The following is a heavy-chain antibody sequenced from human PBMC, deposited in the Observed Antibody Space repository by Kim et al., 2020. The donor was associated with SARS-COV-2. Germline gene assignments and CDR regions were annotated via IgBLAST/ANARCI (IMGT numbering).Heavy chain of an antibody. CDR2: TT. V-gene: IGHV3-15*01. D-gene: IGHD3-16*01. J-gene: IGHJ6*02. Sequence: TTESAAPVKDRLTISRDDSKNTMYLQMNSLKTEDTAVYYCTTLWGGGMDVWGQGTTVTVSS. CDR3: TTLWGGGMDV.